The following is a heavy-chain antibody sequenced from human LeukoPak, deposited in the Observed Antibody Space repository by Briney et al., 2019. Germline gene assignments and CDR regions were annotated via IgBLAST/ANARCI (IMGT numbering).Heavy chain of an antibody. D-gene: IGHD5-18*01. CDR1: GFTFSSYE. V-gene: IGHV3-48*03. CDR3: AKPKWGDTAMVNVHKFSPLYYYMDV. Sequence: GGSLRLSCAASGFTFSSYEMNWVRQAPGKGLEWVSYISSSGSTIYYADSVKGRFTISRDNAKNSLYLQMNSLRAEDTAVYYCAKPKWGDTAMVNVHKFSPLYYYMDVWGKGTTVTISS. J-gene: IGHJ6*03. CDR2: ISSSGSTI.